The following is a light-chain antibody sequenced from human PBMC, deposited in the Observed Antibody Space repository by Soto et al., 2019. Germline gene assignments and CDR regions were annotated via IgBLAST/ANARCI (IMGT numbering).Light chain of an antibody. CDR1: SSNIGAGYD. Sequence: QSVLTQPPSVSGAPGQRVTISCTGSSSNIGAGYDVHWYQQLPGTAPKLLIYRNTNRPSGVPDRFSGSKSGTSASLAITGLQAEDEADYYCQSYDSSLSGSVFVGGTKVTVL. CDR2: RNT. J-gene: IGLJ3*02. CDR3: QSYDSSLSGSV. V-gene: IGLV1-40*01.